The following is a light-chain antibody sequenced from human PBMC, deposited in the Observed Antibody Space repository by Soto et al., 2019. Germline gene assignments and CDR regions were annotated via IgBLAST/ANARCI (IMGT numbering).Light chain of an antibody. J-gene: IGLJ2*01. Sequence: QSVLTQPASVSGSPGQSITISCTGTSSDVGVSNYVSWYQQHPGKAPKLVICDVSHRPSGVSDRFSGSKSGNTASLTISGLQAEDEADYYCSSYTSSSTVVFGGGTKLTVL. V-gene: IGLV2-14*03. CDR2: DVS. CDR1: SSDVGVSNY. CDR3: SSYTSSSTVV.